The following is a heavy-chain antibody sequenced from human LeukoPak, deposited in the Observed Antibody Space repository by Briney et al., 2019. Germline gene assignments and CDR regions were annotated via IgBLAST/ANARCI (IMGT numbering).Heavy chain of an antibody. CDR1: GFTFSSYA. CDR2: ISGSGGST. CDR3: AKRTTVVTLFDY. D-gene: IGHD4-23*01. Sequence: SGGSLRLSCAASGFTFSSYAMSWVRQAPGKGLEWVSAISGSGGSTYYADSVKGRFTISRDNSKNTLYLQMNSLRAEDTAVYYCAKRTTVVTLFDYWGQGTLVTVSS. J-gene: IGHJ4*02. V-gene: IGHV3-23*01.